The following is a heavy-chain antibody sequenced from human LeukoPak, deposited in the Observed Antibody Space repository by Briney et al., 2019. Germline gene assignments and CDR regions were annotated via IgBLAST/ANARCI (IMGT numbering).Heavy chain of an antibody. CDR3: APRTGATPYYFGY. CDR2: INTYNGNT. Sequence: ASVKVSCKASGYTFTSFGISWVRQAPGQGLEWMGWINTYNGNTNYAQKLQGRVTMTTDTSTSTTYMELRSLRSDDTAVYYCAPRTGATPYYFGYWGQGTLVTVSS. V-gene: IGHV1-18*01. D-gene: IGHD1-7*01. J-gene: IGHJ4*02. CDR1: GYTFTSFG.